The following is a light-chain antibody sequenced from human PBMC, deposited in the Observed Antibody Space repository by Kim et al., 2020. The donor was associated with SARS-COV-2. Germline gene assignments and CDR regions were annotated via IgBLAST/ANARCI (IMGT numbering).Light chain of an antibody. CDR2: AAS. Sequence: EIVLTQSPGTLSLFPGERATLSCRASQSFSSSYLAWYQQKPGQAPRLLMYAASSRAPGIPDRFSGSASGTDFTLSISRLEPDDLAVYYRLHYHTSYTFGRGTKLEIK. CDR1: QSFSSSY. J-gene: IGKJ2*01. V-gene: IGKV3-20*01. CDR3: LHYHTSYT.